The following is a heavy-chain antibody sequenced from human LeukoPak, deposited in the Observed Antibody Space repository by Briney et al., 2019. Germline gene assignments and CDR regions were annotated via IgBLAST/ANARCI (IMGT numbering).Heavy chain of an antibody. CDR3: AKDLHDSSGYYSGDAFDI. V-gene: IGHV3-23*01. D-gene: IGHD3-22*01. CDR2: ISGSGGST. CDR1: GFTFSSYA. J-gene: IGHJ3*02. Sequence: GGSLRLSCAASGFTFSSYAMSWVRQAPGKGLEWVSAISGSGGSTYYADSVKGRFTISRDNSKNTLYLQMNSLRAEDTAVYYCAKDLHDSSGYYSGDAFDIWGQGTMVTVSS.